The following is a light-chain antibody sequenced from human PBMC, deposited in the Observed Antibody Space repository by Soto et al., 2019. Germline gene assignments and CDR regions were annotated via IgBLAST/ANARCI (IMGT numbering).Light chain of an antibody. J-gene: IGKJ4*01. CDR3: QQLDSYPLT. V-gene: IGKV1-9*01. Sequence: DIQLTQSPSFLSASVGDRVTLTCRASQDISTYLAWYQQKPGKAPNLLIYVASTLQDGVPSRFSGTGSGTEFTLTITNLQPADFATYYCQQLDSYPLTFGGGTEVESK. CDR1: QDISTY. CDR2: VAS.